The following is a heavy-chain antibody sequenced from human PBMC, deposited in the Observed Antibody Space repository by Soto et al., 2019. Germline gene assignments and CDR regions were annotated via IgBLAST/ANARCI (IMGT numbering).Heavy chain of an antibody. CDR2: INHSGST. CDR3: AIREPLALGSYYYYSYYGMDV. Sequence: SESLSLTCAVYGGSFSGYYWSWIRQPPGKGLEWIGEINHSGSTNYNPSLKSRVTISVDTSKNQFSLKLSSVTAADTAVYYCAIREPLALGSYYYYSYYGMDVWGEGTKVTVS. J-gene: IGHJ6*02. CDR1: GGSFSGYY. D-gene: IGHD1-26*01. V-gene: IGHV4-34*01.